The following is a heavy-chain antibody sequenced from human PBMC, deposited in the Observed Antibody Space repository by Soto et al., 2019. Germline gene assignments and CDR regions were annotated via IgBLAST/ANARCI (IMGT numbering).Heavy chain of an antibody. CDR1: GGTFSSYA. CDR3: ASWGSGSYSGGSRNY. Sequence: QVQLVQSGAEVKKPGSSVKVSCKASGGTFSSYAISWVRQAPGQGLEWMGGIIPIFGTANYAQKFQGRVTIXXHXSPXKAYMELSSLRSEDTAVYYCASWGSGSYSGGSRNYWGQGTLVTVSS. V-gene: IGHV1-69*12. J-gene: IGHJ4*02. CDR2: IIPIFGTA. D-gene: IGHD1-26*01.